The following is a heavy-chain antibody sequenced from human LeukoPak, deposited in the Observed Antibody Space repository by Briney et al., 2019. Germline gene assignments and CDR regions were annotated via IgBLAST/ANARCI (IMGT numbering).Heavy chain of an antibody. J-gene: IGHJ4*02. CDR3: AKAPVTTCRGAYCYPFDY. CDR2: ISDSGNT. CDR1: GFTLSSYA. D-gene: IGHD2-21*01. V-gene: IGHV3-23*01. Sequence: PGGSLRLSCAASGFTLSSYAMSWVRQAPGKGLEWVSAISDSGNTSHADSVKGRFTISRDSSKNTLFLQMNRLRPEDAAVYYCAKAPVTTCRGAYCYPFDYWGQGTLVTVSS.